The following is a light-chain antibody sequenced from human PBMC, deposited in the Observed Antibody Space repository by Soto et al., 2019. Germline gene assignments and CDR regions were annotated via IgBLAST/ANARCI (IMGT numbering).Light chain of an antibody. V-gene: IGKV3-20*01. CDR3: QQYGSSPKYT. CDR2: GAS. J-gene: IGKJ2*01. Sequence: EIVLTQSPGTLPLSPGERATLSCRASQSVSSNYFAWYQQKPGQSPRLLIYGASSRATGIADRVSGSGSGTDFTLTISRLEPEDFAVYYCQQYGSSPKYTFGQGTKLEIK. CDR1: QSVSSNY.